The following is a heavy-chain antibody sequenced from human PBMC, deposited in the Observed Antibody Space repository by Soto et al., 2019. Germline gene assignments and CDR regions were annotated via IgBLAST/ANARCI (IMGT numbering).Heavy chain of an antibody. J-gene: IGHJ3*02. V-gene: IGHV3-23*01. CDR3: AKDRAYYFGSGSHYDAFDI. Sequence: EVLLLESGGGLVQPGGSLRLSCAASGFTFSSYAMSWVRQAPGKGLEWVSAISGSVGSTYHADSVKGRFTISRDNSKNTLYLQMNSLRAEDTAVYYCAKDRAYYFGSGSHYDAFDIWGQGTMVTVSS. D-gene: IGHD3-10*01. CDR2: ISGSVGST. CDR1: GFTFSSYA.